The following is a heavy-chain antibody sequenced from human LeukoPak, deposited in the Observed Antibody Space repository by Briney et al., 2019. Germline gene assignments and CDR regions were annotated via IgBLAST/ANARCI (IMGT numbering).Heavy chain of an antibody. Sequence: SGGSLRLSCAASGFTFSSYAMSWVRQAPGKGLEGVSAISGSGGGTYYGDSVKGLFTISRDNSKNTLYLQMNSLRAEDTAVYYCANGVDDVWEGAFDYWGQGTLVTVSS. CDR3: ANGVDDVWEGAFDY. D-gene: IGHD3-16*01. V-gene: IGHV3-23*01. J-gene: IGHJ4*02. CDR1: GFTFSSYA. CDR2: ISGSGGGT.